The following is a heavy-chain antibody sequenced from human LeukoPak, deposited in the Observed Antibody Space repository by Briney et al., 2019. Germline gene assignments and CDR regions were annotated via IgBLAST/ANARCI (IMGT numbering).Heavy chain of an antibody. D-gene: IGHD4-17*01. Sequence: GGSLRLSCSASRFTINSNYMAWVRQAPGMGLEWVSVTYTGGDTYYADSVKGRFSVSRDKSKNTLYLQMNSLRAEDTAVYYCARSKEAYGYFDYWGQGTLLTVCS. CDR3: ARSKEAYGYFDY. V-gene: IGHV3-53*01. J-gene: IGHJ4*02. CDR2: TYTGGDT. CDR1: RFTINSNY.